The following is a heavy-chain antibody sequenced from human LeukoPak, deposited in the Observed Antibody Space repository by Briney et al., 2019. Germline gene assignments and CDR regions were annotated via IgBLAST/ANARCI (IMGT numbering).Heavy chain of an antibody. CDR2: ISSSSSYI. V-gene: IGHV3-21*01. Sequence: GGSLRLSCAASGFTFSSYSMNWVRQAPGKGLEWVSSISSSSSYIYYADSVKGRFTISRDNAKNSLYLQMNSLRAEDTAVYYCARAPPHSSGWSDYWGQGTLVTVSS. CDR1: GFTFSSYS. D-gene: IGHD6-19*01. CDR3: ARAPPHSSGWSDY. J-gene: IGHJ4*02.